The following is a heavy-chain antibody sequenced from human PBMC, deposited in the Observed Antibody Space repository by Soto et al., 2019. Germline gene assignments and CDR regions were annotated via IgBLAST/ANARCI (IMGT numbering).Heavy chain of an antibody. Sequence: ASVKVSCKASGYTFTSYAMHWVRQAPGQRLGWMGWINAGNGNTKYSQKFQGRVTITRDTSASTAYTELSSLRSEDTAVYYCARDPSYYGMDVWGQGTTVTVSS. CDR2: INAGNGNT. CDR1: GYTFTSYA. J-gene: IGHJ6*02. V-gene: IGHV1-3*01. CDR3: ARDPSYYGMDV.